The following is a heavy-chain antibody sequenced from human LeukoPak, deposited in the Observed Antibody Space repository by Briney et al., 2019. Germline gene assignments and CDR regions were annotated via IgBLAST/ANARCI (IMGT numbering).Heavy chain of an antibody. V-gene: IGHV4-59*01. CDR1: GGSITSYY. CDR3: ARAPPRGVGPTHFDY. Sequence: SETLSLTCNVSGGSITSYYWSWIRQPPGKGLEWIGDIYYTGRTDYNSSHKSRVTISVDTSRSQFSPKLSSVTTADTAVYYCARAPPRGVGPTHFDYWGQGILVTVSS. J-gene: IGHJ4*02. CDR2: IYYTGRT. D-gene: IGHD1-26*01.